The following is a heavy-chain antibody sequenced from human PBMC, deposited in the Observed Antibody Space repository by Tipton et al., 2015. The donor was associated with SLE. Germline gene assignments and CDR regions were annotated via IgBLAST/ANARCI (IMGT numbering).Heavy chain of an antibody. CDR1: GDSVSSNSAA. D-gene: IGHD3-22*01. Sequence: LRLSCAISGDSVSSNSAAWNWIRQSPSRGLEWLGRTYYRSKWYNDYAVSVKSRITINPDTSKNQFSLQLNSVTPEDTAVYYCARDQRIYCDSSGYLGDAFDIWGQGTMVTVSS. CDR2: TYYRSKWYN. CDR3: ARDQRIYCDSSGYLGDAFDI. V-gene: IGHV6-1*01. J-gene: IGHJ3*02.